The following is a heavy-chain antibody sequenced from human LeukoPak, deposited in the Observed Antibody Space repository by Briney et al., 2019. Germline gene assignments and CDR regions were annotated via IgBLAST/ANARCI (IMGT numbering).Heavy chain of an antibody. Sequence: GESLKISCKGSGYSFTSYWIGWVRQMPGKGLEWMGIIYPGDSDTRYSPSFQGQVTISADKSISTAYMELSRLRSDDTAVYYCARFLHRVVPAATDYWGQGTLVTVSS. J-gene: IGHJ4*02. V-gene: IGHV5-51*01. CDR1: GYSFTSYW. CDR2: IYPGDSDT. D-gene: IGHD2-2*01. CDR3: ARFLHRVVPAATDY.